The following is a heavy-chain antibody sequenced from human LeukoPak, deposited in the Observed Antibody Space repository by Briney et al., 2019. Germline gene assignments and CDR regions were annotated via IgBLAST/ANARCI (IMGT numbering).Heavy chain of an antibody. CDR2: INHSGST. D-gene: IGHD3-3*01. CDR3: ARDYDFWSGIFDY. CDR1: GGSFSGYY. V-gene: IGHV4-34*01. Sequence: PSETLSLTCAVYGGSFSGYYWSWIRQPPGKGLEWIGEINHSGSTNYNPSLKSRVTISVDTSKNQFSLKLSSVTAADTAVDYCARDYDFWSGIFDYWGQGTLVTVSS. J-gene: IGHJ4*02.